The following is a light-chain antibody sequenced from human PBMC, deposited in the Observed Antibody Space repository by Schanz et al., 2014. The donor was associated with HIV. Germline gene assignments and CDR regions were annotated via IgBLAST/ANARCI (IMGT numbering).Light chain of an antibody. Sequence: IQMTQSPSSLSASVGDRVTITCRASQSVSWFLNWYQQKPGKAPKLLIYSASNLQSGVPSRFCGSVSGTDFTLTISSLQLEDSATYFCQQSYSTYTFGQGTKVEIK. CDR3: QQSYSTYT. V-gene: IGKV1-39*01. J-gene: IGKJ2*01. CDR1: QSVSWF. CDR2: SAS.